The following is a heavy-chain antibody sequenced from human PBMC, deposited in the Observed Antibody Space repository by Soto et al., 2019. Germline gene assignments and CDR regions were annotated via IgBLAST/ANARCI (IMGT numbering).Heavy chain of an antibody. CDR1: GGSFSGYY. J-gene: IGHJ6*02. CDR2: INHSGST. V-gene: IGHV4-34*01. CDR3: ARDGGDCGYRLIYYYYIGMDV. D-gene: IGHD2-21*02. Sequence: SETLSLTCAVYGGSFSGYYWSWIRQPPGKGLEWIGEINHSGSTNYNPSLKSRVTISVDTSKNQFSLKLSSVTAADTAVYYCARDGGDCGYRLIYYYYIGMDVWGQGTTVTVSS.